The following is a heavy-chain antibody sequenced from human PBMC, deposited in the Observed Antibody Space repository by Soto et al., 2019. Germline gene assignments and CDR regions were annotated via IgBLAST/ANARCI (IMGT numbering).Heavy chain of an antibody. CDR1: GGSISSSSYY. Sequence: SETLSLTCTVSGGSISSSSYYWGWIRQPPGKGLEWIGSIYYSGGTYYNTSLKSRVTISVDRSKNHFFLNLTSVTAADTAVYYCATYRKFFQIWGQGTKVTVSS. CDR3: ATYRKFFQI. V-gene: IGHV4-39*07. CDR2: IYYSGGT. J-gene: IGHJ3*02.